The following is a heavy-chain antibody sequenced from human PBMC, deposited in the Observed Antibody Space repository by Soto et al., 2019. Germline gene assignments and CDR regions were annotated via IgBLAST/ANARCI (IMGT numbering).Heavy chain of an antibody. CDR1: GVSISGGNV. CDR2: VFDHGST. CDR3: ARVLSGNKEWFDS. V-gene: IGHV4-4*02. Sequence: QVQLQESGPGLVKPWGTLSLTCAVSGVSISGGNVWSWVRQPPGKGLEWIGEVFDHGSTNYNPSLKRRVTMSVDNSQNDFSLNLTSVTAADMAVYYCARVLSGNKEWFDSWGQGILVTVSS. J-gene: IGHJ5*01. D-gene: IGHD3-10*01.